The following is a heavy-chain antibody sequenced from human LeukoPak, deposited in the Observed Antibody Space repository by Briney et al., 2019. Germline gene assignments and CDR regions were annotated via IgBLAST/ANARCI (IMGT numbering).Heavy chain of an antibody. CDR3: AREYFPRGLLTIVFDN. CDR2: IGYDGSQK. D-gene: IGHD3-9*01. V-gene: IGHV3-7*01. J-gene: IGHJ4*02. Sequence: GGSLRLSCAAPGFSLSSYYMSWVRQAPGKGLEWMANIGYDGSQKNYDDSLKGRFTISRDNAKNSVYLQMNSLRAEDTAVYYCAREYFPRGLLTIVFDNWGQGTLVTVSS. CDR1: GFSLSSYY.